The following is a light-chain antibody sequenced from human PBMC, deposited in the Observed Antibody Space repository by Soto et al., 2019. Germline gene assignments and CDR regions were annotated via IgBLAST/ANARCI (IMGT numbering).Light chain of an antibody. CDR2: GAS. CDR3: QQYKNWPPIT. J-gene: IGKJ5*01. V-gene: IGKV3-15*01. Sequence: EIVMTQSPASLSVSPGERATLSCRASQNVSSNLAWYQQKPGQAPRFLIYGASTRATGIPARFSGSGSGTEFTLTIRSLQSEDFALYYCQQYKNWPPITFGQGTQREIK. CDR1: QNVSSN.